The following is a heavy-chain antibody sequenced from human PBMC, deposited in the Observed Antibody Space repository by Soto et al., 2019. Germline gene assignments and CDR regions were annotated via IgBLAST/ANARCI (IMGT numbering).Heavy chain of an antibody. CDR2: MNPESRNT. D-gene: IGHD3-9*01. V-gene: IGHV1-8*01. J-gene: IGHJ4*02. Sequence: QVQLVQSGAEVKEPGASVRVSCKASGYTFTSYDINWVRQATGQGLEGMGWMNPESRNTGYAQKFQGRVTMTRDTSISTAYLELTSLRSADTAVYYCARFVRHKLPTIEFWGQGTLVTVSS. CDR3: ARFVRHKLPTIEF. CDR1: GYTFTSYD.